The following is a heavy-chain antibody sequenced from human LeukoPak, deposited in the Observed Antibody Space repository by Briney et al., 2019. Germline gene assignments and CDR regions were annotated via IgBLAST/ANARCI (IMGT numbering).Heavy chain of an antibody. CDR3: ARARRVLDAFDI. Sequence: SETLSLTCAVYGGSFSGYYWSWIRQPPGKGLEWIGEINHSGSTNYNPSLKSRVTISVDTSKNQFSLKLSSVTAADTAVYYCARARRVLDAFDIWGQGTMVTVSS. V-gene: IGHV4-34*01. CDR1: GGSFSGYY. CDR2: INHSGST. D-gene: IGHD2-8*02. J-gene: IGHJ3*02.